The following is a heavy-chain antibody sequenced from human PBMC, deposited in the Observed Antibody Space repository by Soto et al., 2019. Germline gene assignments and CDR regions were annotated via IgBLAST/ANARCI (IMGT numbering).Heavy chain of an antibody. Sequence: TLSLTCTVSSGSVSTNNWWSWVRQSPGKGLEWIGEIYHDGSTDYTPSLKSRVTISLDQSRNQFSLSLRSVTAADTAIYYCARLPENYGGAFDVWGQGTMVTVSS. V-gene: IGHV4-4*02. CDR1: SGSVSTNNW. D-gene: IGHD1-7*01. CDR3: ARLPENYGGAFDV. CDR2: IYHDGST. J-gene: IGHJ3*01.